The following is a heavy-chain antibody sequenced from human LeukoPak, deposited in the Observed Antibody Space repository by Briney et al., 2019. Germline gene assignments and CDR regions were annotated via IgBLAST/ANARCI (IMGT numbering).Heavy chain of an antibody. Sequence: GGSLRLSCAASGFTFSDYYMSWIRQAPGKGLEWVSYISSSGSTIYYADSVKGRFTISRDNAKNTLYLQMNSLRAEDTAVYYCARDPSSWFGEYGMDVWGQGTTVTVSS. V-gene: IGHV3-11*04. J-gene: IGHJ6*02. CDR1: GFTFSDYY. CDR2: ISSSGSTI. CDR3: ARDPSSWFGEYGMDV. D-gene: IGHD3-10*01.